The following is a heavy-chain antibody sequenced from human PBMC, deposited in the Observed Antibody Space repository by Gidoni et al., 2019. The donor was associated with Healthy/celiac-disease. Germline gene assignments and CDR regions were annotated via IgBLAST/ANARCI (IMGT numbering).Heavy chain of an antibody. D-gene: IGHD6-19*01. V-gene: IGHV3-21*01. CDR1: GFTFSSYS. CDR3: ARDPAWLQWLVDAFDI. J-gene: IGHJ3*02. CDR2: ISSSSSYI. Sequence: AASGFTFSSYSMNWVRQAPGKGLEWVSSISSSSSYIYYADSVKGRFTISRDNAKNSLYLQMNSLRAEDTAVYYCARDPAWLQWLVDAFDIWGQGTMVTVSS.